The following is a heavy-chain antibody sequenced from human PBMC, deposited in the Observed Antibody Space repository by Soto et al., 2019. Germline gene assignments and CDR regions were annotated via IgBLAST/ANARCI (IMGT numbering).Heavy chain of an antibody. Sequence: ASETLSLTCTVSGGSISSDSYYWGWIRQPPGKGLEWIGTIYYGGSTYYNPSLKSRVTISVDTSKNQFSLKLSSVTAADTAVYYCAREGDADTYSSSSYNRFDPWGQGTLVTVSS. J-gene: IGHJ5*02. CDR2: IYYGGST. CDR1: GGSISSDSYY. CDR3: AREGDADTYSSSSYNRFDP. D-gene: IGHD6-6*01. V-gene: IGHV4-39*07.